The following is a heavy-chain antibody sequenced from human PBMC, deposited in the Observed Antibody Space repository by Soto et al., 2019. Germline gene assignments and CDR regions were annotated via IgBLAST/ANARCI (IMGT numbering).Heavy chain of an antibody. V-gene: IGHV4-31*03. CDR3: ARLRIATNNYKWFDP. J-gene: IGHJ5*02. D-gene: IGHD2-21*01. CDR2: IYVTGAV. CDR1: GAALNSGNYY. Sequence: TSETLSLTCIVSGAALNSGNYYWSWIRQVPGKGLEWIGHIYVTGAVDYNPPLRDRITISQDTSERQFSLNLRLVTAADTAVYYCARLRIATNNYKWFDPWGQGTLVTVSS.